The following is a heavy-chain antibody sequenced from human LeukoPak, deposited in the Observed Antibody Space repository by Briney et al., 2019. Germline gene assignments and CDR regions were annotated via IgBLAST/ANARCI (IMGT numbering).Heavy chain of an antibody. V-gene: IGHV1-18*01. D-gene: IGHD2-2*01. CDR2: ISAYNGNT. CDR1: GYTFTSYG. J-gene: IGHJ4*02. CDR3: ARDINAYCSSTSCYQPYFDY. Sequence: ASVKVSCKVSGYTFTSYGISRVRQAPGQGLEWMGWISAYNGNTNYAQKLQGRVTMTTDTSTSTAYMELRSLRSDDTAVYYCARDINAYCSSTSCYQPYFDYWGQGTLVTVSS.